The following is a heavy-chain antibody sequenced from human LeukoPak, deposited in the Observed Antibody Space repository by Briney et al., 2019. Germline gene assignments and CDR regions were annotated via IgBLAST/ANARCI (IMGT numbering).Heavy chain of an antibody. Sequence: ASVKVSCKASGYTFTGCFIHYVRQAPGQGLEWMGWIDPNSDNIRYSETFKDRVTMTRDTSTNTAYMELSWLRADDTAVYYCARSAYNYGYVYFDHWGQGTLVIVSS. CDR3: ARSAYNYGYVYFDH. CDR2: IDPNSDNI. V-gene: IGHV1-2*02. D-gene: IGHD5-18*01. J-gene: IGHJ4*02. CDR1: GYTFTGCF.